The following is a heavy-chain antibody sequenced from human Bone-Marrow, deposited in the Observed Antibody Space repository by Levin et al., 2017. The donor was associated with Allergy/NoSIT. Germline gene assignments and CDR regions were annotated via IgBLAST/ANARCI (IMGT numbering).Heavy chain of an antibody. CDR1: GGSISGYY. D-gene: IGHD2-2*01. CDR3: TRGEYQLLGDAFDI. J-gene: IGHJ3*02. CDR2: IYYSGNS. V-gene: IGHV4-59*01. Sequence: SQTLSLTCTVSGGSISGYYWTWIRQPPGKGLEWIGYIYYSGNSHSNASLRSRVSMSVDPSRKQFSLNLSSVTAADTAVYYCTRGEYQLLGDAFDIWGQGAMVTVSS.